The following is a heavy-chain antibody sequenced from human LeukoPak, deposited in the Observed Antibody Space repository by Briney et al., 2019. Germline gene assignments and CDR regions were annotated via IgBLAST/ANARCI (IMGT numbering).Heavy chain of an antibody. D-gene: IGHD4-17*01. CDR1: GGSISSGDYY. V-gene: IGHV4-30-4*01. CDR2: IYCSGST. J-gene: IGHJ1*01. CDR3: ATTPHDYEDFAEYFQH. Sequence: ASQTLSLTCTVSGGSISSGDYYWSWIRQPPGKGLEWIGYIYCSGSTYYNPSLKSRVTISVDTSKNQFSLKLSSVTAADTAVYYCATTPHDYEDFAEYFQHWGQGTLVTVSS.